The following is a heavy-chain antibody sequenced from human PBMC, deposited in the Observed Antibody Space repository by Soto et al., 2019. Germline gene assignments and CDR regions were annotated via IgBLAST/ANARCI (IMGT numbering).Heavy chain of an antibody. CDR3: ARVGYYYDSSGYHYYGMEV. CDR1: GGTFSSYA. Sequence: SVKVSCKASGGTFSSYAISWVRQAPGQGLEWMGGIIPIFGTANYAQKFQGRVTITADESTSTAYMELSSLRSEDTAVYYCARVGYYYDSSGYHYYGMEVWGQGTTVTVSS. J-gene: IGHJ6*02. CDR2: IIPIFGTA. D-gene: IGHD3-22*01. V-gene: IGHV1-69*13.